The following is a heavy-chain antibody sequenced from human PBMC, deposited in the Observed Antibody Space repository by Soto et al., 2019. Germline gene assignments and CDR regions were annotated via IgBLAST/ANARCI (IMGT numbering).Heavy chain of an antibody. J-gene: IGHJ6*02. CDR1: GFAFSTYA. D-gene: IGHD6-13*01. V-gene: IGHV3-23*01. CDR2: ISGIGGSS. Sequence: EVQVLESGGALEHPGGSLRLSCAASGFAFSTYAMTWVRQAPGKGLEWVSVISGIGGSSYYAASVKGRFTISRDNSKNTLFLQMNGLRAEDTAVYYCAKVTKRAAAGRYEYYKYGMDVWGQGTTVTVSS. CDR3: AKVTKRAAAGRYEYYKYGMDV.